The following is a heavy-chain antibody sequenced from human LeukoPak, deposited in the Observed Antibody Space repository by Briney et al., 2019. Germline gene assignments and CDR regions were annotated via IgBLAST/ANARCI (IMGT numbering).Heavy chain of an antibody. D-gene: IGHD3-22*01. J-gene: IGHJ5*02. CDR2: ISSSSSYI. CDR3: ARDYYDSNGYFP. V-gene: IGHV3-21*01. Sequence: GGSLRLSCAASGFSFSSYTMNWVRQAPGKGLEWVSIISSSSSYIYYADSVKGRFTISRDNAKNALYLQMNSLRVEDTAVYYCARDYYDSNGYFPWGQGTLVTVSS. CDR1: GFSFSSYT.